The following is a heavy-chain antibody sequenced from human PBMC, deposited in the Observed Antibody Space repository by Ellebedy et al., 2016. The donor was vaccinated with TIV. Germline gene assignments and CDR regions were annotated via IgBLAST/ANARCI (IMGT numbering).Heavy chain of an antibody. D-gene: IGHD6-19*01. J-gene: IGHJ4*02. CDR3: ARDSSGWQVD. V-gene: IGHV3-30-3*01. CDR1: GFTFSSYA. Sequence: GESLKISCAASGFTFSSYAMHWVRQAPGKGLEWVAVISYDGSNKYYADSVKGRFTISRDNSKNTLYLQMNSLRAEDTAVYYCARDSSGWQVDWGQGTLVTVSS. CDR2: ISYDGSNK.